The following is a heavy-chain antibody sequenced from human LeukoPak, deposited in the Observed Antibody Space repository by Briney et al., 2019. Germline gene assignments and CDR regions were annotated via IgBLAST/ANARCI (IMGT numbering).Heavy chain of an antibody. CDR2: IYYSGST. J-gene: IGHJ4*02. D-gene: IGHD3-22*01. CDR3: ARDGGEKWLPYFDY. CDR1: GGSISNSHYY. Sequence: PSETLSLTCTVSGGSISNSHYYWGWIRQAPVKGLEWIGYIYYSGSTNYNPSLKSRVTISVDTSKNQFSLKLSSVTAADTAVYYCARDGGEKWLPYFDYWGQGTLVTVSS. V-gene: IGHV4-61*01.